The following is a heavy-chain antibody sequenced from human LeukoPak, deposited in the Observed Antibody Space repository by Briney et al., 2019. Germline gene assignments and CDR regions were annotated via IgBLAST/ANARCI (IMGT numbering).Heavy chain of an antibody. V-gene: IGHV4-39*01. CDR1: GGSISSSSYY. D-gene: IGHD3-9*01. CDR3: SESRRSFDWFDP. Sequence: SETLSLTCTVSGGSISSSSYYWGWIRQPPGRGLQWIGSIYYSGSTYYNPSLKSRVTISVDTSKNQFSLKLSSVTAADTAVYYCSESRRSFDWFDPWGQGTLVTVSS. J-gene: IGHJ5*02. CDR2: IYYSGST.